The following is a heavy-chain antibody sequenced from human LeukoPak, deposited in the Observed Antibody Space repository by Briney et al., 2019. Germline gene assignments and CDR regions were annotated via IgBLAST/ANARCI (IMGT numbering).Heavy chain of an antibody. CDR2: INPSGGST. CDR3: ARDVKLAYCGGDCYSLAFDI. V-gene: IGHV1-46*01. Sequence: ASVKVSCKASGYTFTSYYMHWVRQAPGQGLEWMGIINPSGGSTSYAQKFQGRVTMTRDTSISTAYMELSSLRSEDTAVYYCARDVKLAYCGGDCYSLAFDIWGQGTMVTVSS. CDR1: GYTFTSYY. D-gene: IGHD2-21*02. J-gene: IGHJ3*02.